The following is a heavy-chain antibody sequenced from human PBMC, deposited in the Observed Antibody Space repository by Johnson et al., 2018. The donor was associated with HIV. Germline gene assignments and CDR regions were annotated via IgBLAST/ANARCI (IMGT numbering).Heavy chain of an antibody. J-gene: IGHJ3*02. CDR2: ISYDGSDK. D-gene: IGHD6-6*01. CDR1: GFTFSSYA. CDR3: ARVYSSSSAHAFDI. Sequence: QVQLVESGGGVVQPGRSLRLSCAASGFTFSSYAMHWVRQAPAKGLEWVAVISYDGSDKYYADYVKGRFTISRDSSKNTLYLQMNSLRAEDTAVYYCARVYSSSSAHAFDIWGQGTMVTVSS. V-gene: IGHV3-30*04.